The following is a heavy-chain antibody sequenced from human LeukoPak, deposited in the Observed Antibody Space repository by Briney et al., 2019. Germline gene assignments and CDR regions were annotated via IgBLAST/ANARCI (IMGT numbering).Heavy chain of an antibody. Sequence: ASVKVSCKASGGTFSSYAISWVRQAPGQGLEWMGGIIPIFGTANYAQKFQGRVTITADESTSTAYMELSSLRSEDTAVYYCARGVPKTPLRRGRYYMAVWGKGTTVTISS. CDR1: GGTFSSYA. CDR3: ARGVPKTPLRRGRYYMAV. J-gene: IGHJ6*03. CDR2: IIPIFGTA. D-gene: IGHD4-17*01. V-gene: IGHV1-69*13.